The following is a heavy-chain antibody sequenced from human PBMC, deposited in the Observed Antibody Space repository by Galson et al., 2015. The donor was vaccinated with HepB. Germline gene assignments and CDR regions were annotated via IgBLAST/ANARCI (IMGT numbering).Heavy chain of an antibody. V-gene: IGHV4-30-4*08. Sequence: QVQLQESGPGLVKPSQTLSLTCTVSGGSISSGDYYWSWIRQPPGKGLEWIGYIYYSGSTYYNPSLKSRVTIAVDTSKNQFSLKLSSVTAADTAVYYCARGGGLRYGAYYFDYWGQGTLVTVSS. CDR2: IYYSGST. J-gene: IGHJ4*02. CDR3: ARGGGLRYGAYYFDY. CDR1: GGSISSGDYY. D-gene: IGHD4-17*01.